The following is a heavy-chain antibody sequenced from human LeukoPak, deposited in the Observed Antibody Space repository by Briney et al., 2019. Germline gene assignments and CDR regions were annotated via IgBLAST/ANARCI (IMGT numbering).Heavy chain of an antibody. CDR2: IKQDGSEK. D-gene: IGHD6-19*01. Sequence: GGSLRLSCAASGFTFGIYWMSWVRQAPGKGLEWVANIKQDGSEKSYVDSVKGRFTLSRDNAKNSLFLQVNSLRAEDTAVYYCARDYYGSGWYGGYWGQGTLVTVSS. CDR3: ARDYYGSGWYGGY. V-gene: IGHV3-7*04. J-gene: IGHJ4*02. CDR1: GFTFGIYW.